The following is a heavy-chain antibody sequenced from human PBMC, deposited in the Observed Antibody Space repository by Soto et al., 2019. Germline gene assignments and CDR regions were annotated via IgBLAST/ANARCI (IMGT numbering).Heavy chain of an antibody. CDR2: ITSSGSST. V-gene: IGHV3-23*01. J-gene: IGHJ4*02. D-gene: IGHD5-12*01. Sequence: GGSLRLSCAASGFIFSDYAMTWVRQTPGKGLEWVSAITSSGSSTYFADSLKGRITISRDNSKDTLSLQMDSLRVEDTAIYYCAKGVEGYVVSSFDSWGQGALVTVSS. CDR3: AKGVEGYVVSSFDS. CDR1: GFIFSDYA.